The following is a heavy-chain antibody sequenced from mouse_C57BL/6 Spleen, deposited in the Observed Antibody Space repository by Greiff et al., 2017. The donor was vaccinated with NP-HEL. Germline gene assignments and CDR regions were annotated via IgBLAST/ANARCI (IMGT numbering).Heavy chain of an antibody. Sequence: QVQLQQSGAELVKPGASVKISCKASGYAFSSYWMNWVKQRPGKGLEWIGQIYPGDGDTNYNGKFKGKATLTADKSSSTAYMQLSSLTSEDSAVYFCAREGITTVVAPDFDYWGQGTTLTVSS. CDR3: AREGITTVVAPDFDY. CDR2: IYPGDGDT. D-gene: IGHD1-1*01. J-gene: IGHJ2*01. CDR1: GYAFSSYW. V-gene: IGHV1-80*01.